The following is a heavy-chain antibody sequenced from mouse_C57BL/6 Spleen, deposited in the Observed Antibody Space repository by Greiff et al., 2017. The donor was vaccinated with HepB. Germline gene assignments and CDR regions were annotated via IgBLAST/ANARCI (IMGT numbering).Heavy chain of an antibody. D-gene: IGHD1-1*01. CDR2: IDPSDSYT. Sequence: QVHVKQPGAELVRPGTSVKLSCKASGYTFTSYWMHWVKQRPGQGLEWIGVIDPSDSYTNYNQKFKGKATLTVDTSSSTAYMQLSSLTSEDSAVYYCARRYYGSSYDAMDYWGQGTSVTVSS. J-gene: IGHJ4*01. V-gene: IGHV1-59*01. CDR1: GYTFTSYW. CDR3: ARRYYGSSYDAMDY.